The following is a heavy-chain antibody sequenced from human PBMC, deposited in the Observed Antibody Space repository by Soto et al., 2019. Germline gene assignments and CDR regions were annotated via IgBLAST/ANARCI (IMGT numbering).Heavy chain of an antibody. CDR3: ASTPTYYYDSSGYYTNWFDP. Sequence: SVKVSCKASGGTFSSYTISWVRQAPGQGLEWMGRIIPILGIANYAQKFQGRVTITADKSTSTAYMELSSLRSEDTAVYYCASTPTYYYDSSGYYTNWFDPWGQGTLVTVSS. CDR1: GGTFSSYT. V-gene: IGHV1-69*02. J-gene: IGHJ5*02. CDR2: IIPILGIA. D-gene: IGHD3-22*01.